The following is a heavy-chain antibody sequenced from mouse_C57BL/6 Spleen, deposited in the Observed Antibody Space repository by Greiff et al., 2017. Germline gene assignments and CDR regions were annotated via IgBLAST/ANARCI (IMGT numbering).Heavy chain of an antibody. CDR2: IYPRSGNT. CDR3: ARGDTADGDWYFDV. Sequence: QVQLQQSGAELARPGASVKLSCKASGYTFTSYGISWVKQRTGQGLEWIGEIYPRSGNTYYNEKFKGKATLTADKSSSTAYMELRSLTSEDSAVYFCARGDTADGDWYFDVWGTGTTVTVSS. D-gene: IGHD1-2*01. J-gene: IGHJ1*03. V-gene: IGHV1-81*01. CDR1: GYTFTSYG.